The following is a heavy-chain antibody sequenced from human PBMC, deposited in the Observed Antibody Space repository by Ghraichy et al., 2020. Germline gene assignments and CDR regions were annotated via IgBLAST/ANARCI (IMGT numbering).Heavy chain of an antibody. CDR3: ARDLRGYVHPYNYFDP. CDR2: IYTTGST. J-gene: IGHJ5*02. Sequence: SETLSLTCSVSGGSVSSGTYYWTWIRQPPGKALEWIGYIYTTGSTDYNPSLKSRLTVSLDTSKNQFSLKLRSVTAADTAVYFCARDLRGYVHPYNYFDPWGQGTLVTGSS. D-gene: IGHD6-25*01. CDR1: GGSVSSGTYY. V-gene: IGHV4-61*01.